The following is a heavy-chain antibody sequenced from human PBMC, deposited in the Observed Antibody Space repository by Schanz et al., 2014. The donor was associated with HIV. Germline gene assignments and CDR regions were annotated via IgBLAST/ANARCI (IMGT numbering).Heavy chain of an antibody. Sequence: EVLLVESGGGFVQPGGSLRLSCATSGFPFAAYAMTWVRQAPGKGLEWVSAIDGVGDNTYYADSVKGRFTISRDNSKNTVYLRMSGLRAEDTAVYYCANQRYSGTYRPFDYGGRGTLVTVSS. J-gene: IGHJ4*02. CDR3: ANQRYSGTYRPFDY. V-gene: IGHV3-23*04. CDR1: GFPFAAYA. CDR2: IDGVGDNT. D-gene: IGHD1-26*01.